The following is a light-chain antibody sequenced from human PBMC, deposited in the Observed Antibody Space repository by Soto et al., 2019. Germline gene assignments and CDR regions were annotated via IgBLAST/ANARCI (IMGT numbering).Light chain of an antibody. J-gene: IGKJ1*01. V-gene: IGKV3-20*01. CDR2: AAS. CDR3: QQYDYSPRT. Sequence: ELVLTQSTGTLYLSPGDRATLSCRASLSLPSRSLAWYQQRPGQAPSVLISAASTRAADIPDRFSGSGSGTDFTLTINRLEPEDFAVYYCQQYDYSPRTFGQGTKVEVK. CDR1: LSLPSRS.